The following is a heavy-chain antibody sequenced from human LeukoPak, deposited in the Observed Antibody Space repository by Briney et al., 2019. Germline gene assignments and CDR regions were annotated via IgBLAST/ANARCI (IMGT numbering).Heavy chain of an antibody. CDR3: AKVPYYSDSSGYS. CDR2: ISDNGGIC. D-gene: IGHD3-22*01. V-gene: IGHV3-23*01. Sequence: GGSLRLSCAASGFTFSNYAMTWVRQAPGKGLEWVSGISDNGGICYYADSVKGRFTISRDNSKNTVYLQMSSLRAEDTAVYYCAKVPYYSDSSGYSWGQGTLVTVSS. J-gene: IGHJ4*02. CDR1: GFTFSNYA.